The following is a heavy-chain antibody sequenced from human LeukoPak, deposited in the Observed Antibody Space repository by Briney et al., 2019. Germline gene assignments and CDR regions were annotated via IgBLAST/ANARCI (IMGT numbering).Heavy chain of an antibody. CDR3: AREGLVATIEY. D-gene: IGHD5-24*01. J-gene: IGHJ4*02. CDR2: IHTSGST. CDR1: GGSISSSSYY. V-gene: IGHV4-61*02. Sequence: PSETLSLTCTVSGGSISSSSYYWSWIRQPAGTGLEWIGRIHTSGSTNYNPSLKSRVTISVDTSKNQFSLKLSSVSATDTAVYYCAREGLVATIEYWGQGTLVTVSS.